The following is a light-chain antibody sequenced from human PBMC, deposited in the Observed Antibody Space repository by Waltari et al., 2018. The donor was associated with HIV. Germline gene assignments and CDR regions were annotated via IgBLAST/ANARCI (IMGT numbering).Light chain of an antibody. J-gene: IGLJ2*01. Sequence: QPALTQPPSASGSPGQSVTISCTGTSSDVGGYNYVSWYQQHPGKAPKLMIYEVNKRPSGVTDRVAGSKSGNTASLTGSGLQAEDEADYYCSSYAGSNNRVFGGGTKLTVL. CDR2: EVN. CDR1: SSDVGGYNY. V-gene: IGLV2-8*01. CDR3: SSYAGSNNRV.